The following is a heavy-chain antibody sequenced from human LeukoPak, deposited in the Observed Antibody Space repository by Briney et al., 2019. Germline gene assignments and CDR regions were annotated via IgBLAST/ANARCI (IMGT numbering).Heavy chain of an antibody. CDR1: GFTFSSYG. Sequence: GGSLRLSCAASGFTFSSYGMHWVRQAPGKGLEWVAFIRYDGSNKYYADSVKGRFTVSRDNSKNTLYLQMNSLRAEDTAVYYCAKGGLSGSLDFDYWGQGTLVTVSS. CDR3: AKGGLSGSLDFDY. D-gene: IGHD1-26*01. J-gene: IGHJ4*02. CDR2: IRYDGSNK. V-gene: IGHV3-30*02.